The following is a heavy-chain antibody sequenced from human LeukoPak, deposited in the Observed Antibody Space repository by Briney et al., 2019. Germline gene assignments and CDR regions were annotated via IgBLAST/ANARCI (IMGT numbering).Heavy chain of an antibody. CDR3: ARGDWNYDY. CDR1: GYTFTSYG. CDR2: ISPYNGNT. J-gene: IGHJ4*02. V-gene: IGHV1-18*01. Sequence: ASVKASCKASGYTFTSYGITWVRQAPGQGLEWMGWISPYNGNTNYAQKLQGRVTMTTDTSTTTVYMELRSLRSDDTAVYYCARGDWNYDYWGQGTLVTVSS. D-gene: IGHD1-7*01.